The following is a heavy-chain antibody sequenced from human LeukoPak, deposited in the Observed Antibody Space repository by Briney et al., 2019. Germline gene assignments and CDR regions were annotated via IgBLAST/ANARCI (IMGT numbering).Heavy chain of an antibody. J-gene: IGHJ4*02. V-gene: IGHV3-74*01. CDR1: EFTFSNYW. CDR2: INSNGSTT. D-gene: IGHD2-15*01. Sequence: GGSLRLSCAASEFTFSNYWMHWVRHAPGKGLVCVSHINSNGSTTNYADSVKGRFTISRDNSKNTLYLQMNSLRAEDTAVYYCARVYCSAGTCYSFAHWGQGTLVTVSS. CDR3: ARVYCSAGTCYSFAH.